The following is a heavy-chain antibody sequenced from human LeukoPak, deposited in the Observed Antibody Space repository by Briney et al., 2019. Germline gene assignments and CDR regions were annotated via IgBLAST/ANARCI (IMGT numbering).Heavy chain of an antibody. CDR3: ARFPSTATTPNAFDI. D-gene: IGHD4-17*01. J-gene: IGHJ3*02. CDR1: GGTFSSYA. V-gene: IGHV1-69*01. Sequence: SVKVSCKASGGTFSSYAISWVRQAPGQGLEWMGGIIPIFGTANYAQKFQGRVTITADESTSTAYMELSSLRSEDTAVYYCARFPSTATTPNAFDIWGQGTMVTVSS. CDR2: IIPIFGTA.